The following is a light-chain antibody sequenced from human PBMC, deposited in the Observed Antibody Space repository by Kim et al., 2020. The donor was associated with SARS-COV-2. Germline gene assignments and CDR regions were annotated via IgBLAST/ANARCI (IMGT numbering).Light chain of an antibody. Sequence: QSALTQPASVSGSPGQSITISCVGLSSDVGDYISVSWYQHHPGKAPKLMIYDVTKRPSGVSDRFSGSKSGDTASLTISGLQADDEADYYCNSYTKSIIPLNVFGSGTKVTVL. CDR2: DVT. CDR3: NSYTKSIIPLNV. J-gene: IGLJ1*01. V-gene: IGLV2-14*03. CDR1: SSDVGDYIS.